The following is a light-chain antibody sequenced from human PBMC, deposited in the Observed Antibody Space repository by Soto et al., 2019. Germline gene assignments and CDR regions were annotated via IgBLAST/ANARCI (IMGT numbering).Light chain of an antibody. Sequence: DVVMTQSPLSLPVTLGQPASISCRSSQSLVYTNGNTYLDWYQQRPGQSPSRLIYEVSKRASGGPGRFSGSGSGTDFTLKISRVEAEDIGVYYCRQCTYWPRTFGQGTKVEIK. J-gene: IGKJ1*01. V-gene: IGKV2-30*01. CDR1: QSLVYTNGNTY. CDR3: RQCTYWPRT. CDR2: EVS.